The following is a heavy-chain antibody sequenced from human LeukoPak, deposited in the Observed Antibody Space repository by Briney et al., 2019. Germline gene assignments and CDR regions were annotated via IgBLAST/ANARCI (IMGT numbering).Heavy chain of an antibody. CDR2: ISSSSSSYI. CDR1: GFSFSSYS. CDR3: ARDPDYGDYEGSHGMDV. V-gene: IGHV3-21*01. D-gene: IGHD4-17*01. J-gene: IGHJ6*02. Sequence: PGGSLRLSCAASGFSFSSYSMNWVRQAPGKGLEWVSSISSSSSSYIYYADSVKGRFTISRDNAKNSLYLQMNSLRAEDTAVYYCARDPDYGDYEGSHGMDVWGQGTTVTVSS.